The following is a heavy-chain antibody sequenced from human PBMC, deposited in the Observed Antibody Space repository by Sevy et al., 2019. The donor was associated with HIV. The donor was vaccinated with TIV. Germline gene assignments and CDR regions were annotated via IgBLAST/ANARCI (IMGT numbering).Heavy chain of an antibody. J-gene: IGHJ4*02. CDR2: IYSDETT. CDR3: ARGKSRYGYALNY. V-gene: IGHV3-66*01. Sequence: GGSLRLSCAASGFSVNSNYMTWVRQAPGKGLEGVSVIYSDETTYHADSVKDRFTISRDNSKNMLYLQMSSLRAEDTAIYYCARGKSRYGYALNYWGQGTLVTVSS. CDR1: GFSVNSNY. D-gene: IGHD5-18*01.